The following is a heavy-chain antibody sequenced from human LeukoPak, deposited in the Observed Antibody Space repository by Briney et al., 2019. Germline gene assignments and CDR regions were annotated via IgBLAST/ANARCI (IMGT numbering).Heavy chain of an antibody. J-gene: IGHJ6*02. D-gene: IGHD3-3*01. CDR1: GFTFSNYA. Sequence: GGSLRLSCAASGFTFSNYAMNWVRQAPGKGLEWVSLISGSTGSTCYADSVKGRFSISRDNSKNTVYLQMNSLRVEDTAVYYCARDRQYYDFWSGYYFYYYYGMDVWGQGTTVTVSS. V-gene: IGHV3-23*01. CDR2: ISGSTGST. CDR3: ARDRQYYDFWSGYYFYYYYGMDV.